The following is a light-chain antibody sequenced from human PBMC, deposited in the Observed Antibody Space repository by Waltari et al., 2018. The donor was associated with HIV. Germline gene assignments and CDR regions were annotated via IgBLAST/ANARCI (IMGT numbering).Light chain of an antibody. V-gene: IGKV1-5*03. CDR2: QAS. J-gene: IGKJ2*01. CDR1: QNVGAF. Sequence: DIRLTQSPSTLSASAGDRVAITCRAGQNVGAFLAWYQQKPGKPPKLLIFQASTLEGGVPSRFSGSVSGSDFTLTINGLQSDDFATYYCHQYASFSGTFGQGTK. CDR3: HQYASFSGT.